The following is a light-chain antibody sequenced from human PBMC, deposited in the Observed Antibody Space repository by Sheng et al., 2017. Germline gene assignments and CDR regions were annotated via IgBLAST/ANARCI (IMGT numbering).Light chain of an antibody. J-gene: IGKJ5*01. CDR3: QVYGTSPPLIT. V-gene: IGKV3-20*01. Sequence: EIVLTQSPGTLSLSPGERATLSCRASQSISSNYLAWYQQKPGQAPRLLIFGASSRATGIPDRFSGSGSGTDFTLIISRLEPEDFAVYYCQVYGTSPPLITFGQGTRLEI. CDR1: QSISSNY. CDR2: GAS.